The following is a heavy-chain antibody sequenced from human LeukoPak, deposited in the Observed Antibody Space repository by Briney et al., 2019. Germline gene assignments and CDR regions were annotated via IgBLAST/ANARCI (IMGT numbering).Heavy chain of an antibody. J-gene: IGHJ4*02. CDR1: GYTFTGYY. V-gene: IGHV1-2*02. CDR2: INPNSGGT. D-gene: IGHD3-10*01. CDR3: ARELLRFGELSHETPFDY. Sequence: ASVKVSCKASGYTFTGYYMHWVRQAPGQGLEWMGWINPNSGGTNYAQKLQGRVTMTTDTSTSTAYMELRSLRSDDTAVYYCARELLRFGELSHETPFDYWGQGTLVTVSS.